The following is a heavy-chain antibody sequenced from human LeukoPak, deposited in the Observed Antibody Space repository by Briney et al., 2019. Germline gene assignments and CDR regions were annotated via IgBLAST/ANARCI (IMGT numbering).Heavy chain of an antibody. CDR2: IYYSGST. CDR3: ARGGGVGSSVGGYYYYYYMDV. D-gene: IGHD6-13*01. Sequence: SSETLSLTCTVSGGSISSYYWSWIRQPPGKGLEWIGYIYYSGSTNYNPSLKSRVTISVDTSKNQFSLKLSSVTAADTAVYYCARGGGVGSSVGGYYYYYYMDVWGKGTTVTVSS. CDR1: GGSISSYY. J-gene: IGHJ6*03. V-gene: IGHV4-59*01.